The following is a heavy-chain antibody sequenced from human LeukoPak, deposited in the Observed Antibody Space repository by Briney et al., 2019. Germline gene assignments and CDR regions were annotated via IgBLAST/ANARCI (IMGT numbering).Heavy chain of an antibody. Sequence: PSETLSLTCAVYGGSFSGYYCTWIRQPPGKGLEWIGEINHSRSTNYNPSLKSRVTISLDTSKNQFSLKLSSVTAADTAVYYCARGPGELRKNWFDPWGQGTLVTVSS. CDR3: ARGPGELRKNWFDP. J-gene: IGHJ5*02. V-gene: IGHV4-34*01. D-gene: IGHD1-7*01. CDR2: INHSRST. CDR1: GGSFSGYY.